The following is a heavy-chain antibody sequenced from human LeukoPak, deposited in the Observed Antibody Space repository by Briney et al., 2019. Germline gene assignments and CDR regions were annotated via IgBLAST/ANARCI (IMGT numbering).Heavy chain of an antibody. D-gene: IGHD4-17*01. V-gene: IGHV4-34*01. CDR1: GVSFNDYY. CDR3: TRMTTGHDY. Sequence: PSETLSLTCAVSGVSFNDYYWSWVRQTPGKGLEWIGEINHSGYTNDSPSLKSRVTLSIDTSRKQFSLNLRSATVADTGIYYCTRMTTGHDYWGKGTLVTVSS. J-gene: IGHJ4*02. CDR2: INHSGYT.